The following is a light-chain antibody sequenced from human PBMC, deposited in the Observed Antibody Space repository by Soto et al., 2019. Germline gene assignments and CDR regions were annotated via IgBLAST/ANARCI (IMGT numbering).Light chain of an antibody. CDR2: GAS. J-gene: IGKJ1*01. CDR3: QQYIAWPRT. Sequence: EIAMTQSPATLSVSPGETATLSCRASQNVLTNLARYQHKPGQAPRLLIYGASTRASGMPARFSGSGSGTEFTLTIAGLQSEDSAIYYCQQYIAWPRTFGQGTRVEI. V-gene: IGKV3-15*01. CDR1: QNVLTN.